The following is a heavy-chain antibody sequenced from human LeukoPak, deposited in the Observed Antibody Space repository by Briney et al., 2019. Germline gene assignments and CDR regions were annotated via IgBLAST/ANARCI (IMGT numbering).Heavy chain of an antibody. D-gene: IGHD5-12*01. CDR3: ARVRATFSPHFDN. J-gene: IGHJ4*02. V-gene: IGHV3-74*01. Sequence: GGSLRLSCAASGFTFSSYAMHWVRQAPGKGRMWVSRINSDGSITNYADSVKGRFTISRDNTKNTLYLQMNSLRAEDTAVYYCARVRATFSPHFDNWGQGTQVTVSS. CDR1: GFTFSSYA. CDR2: INSDGSIT.